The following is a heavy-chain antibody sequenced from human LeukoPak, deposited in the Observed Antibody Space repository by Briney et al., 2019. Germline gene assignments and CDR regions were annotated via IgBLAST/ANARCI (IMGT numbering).Heavy chain of an antibody. CDR2: IYPGDSDT. J-gene: IGHJ4*02. Sequence: GESLKISCEISGYTFTNYWIGWVRQMPGEGLDWMGMIYPGDSDTTYNPSFQGHVTMSVDRSISTAYLQWRSLKASDTAMYYCARVFYSSAWKYYFDYWGQGTLVTVSS. CDR1: GYTFTNYW. D-gene: IGHD6-25*01. CDR3: ARVFYSSAWKYYFDY. V-gene: IGHV5-51*01.